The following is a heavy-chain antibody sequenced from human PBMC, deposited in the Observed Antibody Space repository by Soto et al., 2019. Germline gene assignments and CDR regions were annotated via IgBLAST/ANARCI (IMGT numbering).Heavy chain of an antibody. V-gene: IGHV3-30*04. Sequence: GGSLRLSCAASGFTFSRYAIHWVRQAPGKGLEWVAVISRDGTNKYYVDSVKGRFTISRDNSRNTLYLQMNSLRHEDAAVYYCARSRSGAVADYFDFWGQGTLVTVSS. J-gene: IGHJ4*02. CDR2: ISRDGTNK. CDR1: GFTFSRYA. D-gene: IGHD3-10*01. CDR3: ARSRSGAVADYFDF.